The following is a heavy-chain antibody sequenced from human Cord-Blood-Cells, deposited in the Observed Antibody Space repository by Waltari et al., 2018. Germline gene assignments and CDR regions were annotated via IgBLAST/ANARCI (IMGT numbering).Heavy chain of an antibody. CDR3: ARSTYGDWDY. Sequence: EVQLVESGGGLVKPGGSLRLSCAASGFTFRRYSTNWVRQAPGKGLEWVSSISSSSSYIYYADSVKGRFTISRDNAKNSLYLQMNSLRAEDTAVYYCARSTYGDWDYWGQGTLVTVSS. D-gene: IGHD4-17*01. V-gene: IGHV3-21*01. CDR2: ISSSSSYI. CDR1: GFTFRRYS. J-gene: IGHJ4*02.